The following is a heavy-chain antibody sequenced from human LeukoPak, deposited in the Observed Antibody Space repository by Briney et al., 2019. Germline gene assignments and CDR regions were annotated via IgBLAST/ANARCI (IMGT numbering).Heavy chain of an antibody. CDR2: IYYSGST. Sequence: SETLSLTCTVSGGSISSSSYYWGWIRQPPGKGLEWIGSIYYSGSTYYNPSLKSRVTISVDTSKNQFSLKLSSVTAADTAVYYCARQKGWIQPNRYFDLWGRGTLVTVSS. J-gene: IGHJ2*01. D-gene: IGHD5-18*01. CDR1: GGSISSSSYY. V-gene: IGHV4-39*01. CDR3: ARQKGWIQPNRYFDL.